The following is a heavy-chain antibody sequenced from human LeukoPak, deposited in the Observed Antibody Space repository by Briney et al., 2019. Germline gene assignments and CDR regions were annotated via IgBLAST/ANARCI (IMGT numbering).Heavy chain of an antibody. CDR2: INPNSGGT. Sequence: ASVTVSSVPSRYTVTVYYMHWVRQAPGHRLEWLGWINPNSGGTNYAQKFQGWVTMTRDTSISTAYMELSRLRSDDTAVYYCARGSLVVVPAGTMYNWFDPWGQGTLVTVSS. V-gene: IGHV1-2*04. D-gene: IGHD2-2*01. CDR3: ARGSLVVVPAGTMYNWFDP. CDR1: RYTVTVYY. J-gene: IGHJ5*02.